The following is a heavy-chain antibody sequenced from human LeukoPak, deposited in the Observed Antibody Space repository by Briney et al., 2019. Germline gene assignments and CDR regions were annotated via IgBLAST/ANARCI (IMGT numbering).Heavy chain of an antibody. Sequence: PSETLSLTCTVSGYSISSGYYWGWIRQPPGKGLEWIGSMYHSGSTYYKPSLKSRLTISLDTSKNQFSLKLRSVTAADTAVYYCARGQARLAWFDPWGQGTLVTVSS. CDR3: ARGQARLAWFDP. D-gene: IGHD6-19*01. V-gene: IGHV4-38-2*02. CDR1: GYSISSGYY. J-gene: IGHJ5*02. CDR2: MYHSGST.